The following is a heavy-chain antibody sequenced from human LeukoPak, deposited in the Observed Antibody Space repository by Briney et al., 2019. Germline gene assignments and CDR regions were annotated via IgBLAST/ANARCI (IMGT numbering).Heavy chain of an antibody. CDR1: GYTFTSYG. Sequence: ASVKVSCKASGYTFTSYGISWVRQAPGQGLEWMGGISAYNGNTNYAQKLQGRVTMTTDTSTSTAYMELRSLRSDDTAVYYCARDQELYYYGSGSYSLFDYWGQGTLVTVSS. CDR2: ISAYNGNT. D-gene: IGHD3-10*01. CDR3: ARDQELYYYGSGSYSLFDY. V-gene: IGHV1-18*01. J-gene: IGHJ4*02.